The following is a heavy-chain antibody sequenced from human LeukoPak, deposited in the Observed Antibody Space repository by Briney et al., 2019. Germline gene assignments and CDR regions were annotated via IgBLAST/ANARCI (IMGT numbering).Heavy chain of an antibody. J-gene: IGHJ4*02. D-gene: IGHD2-2*01. Sequence: ASVKVSCKASGYTFTSYAISWVRQAPGQGLEWMGWIRAHNGDTNHAQQLQGRVTMTTHTSTRTAYMGLRSLRSDYKAVYYCSRREFIFTINTCYASALDSWGPGTLVTVSS. CDR1: GYTFTSYA. V-gene: IGHV1-18*01. CDR3: SRREFIFTINTCYASALDS. CDR2: IRAHNGDT.